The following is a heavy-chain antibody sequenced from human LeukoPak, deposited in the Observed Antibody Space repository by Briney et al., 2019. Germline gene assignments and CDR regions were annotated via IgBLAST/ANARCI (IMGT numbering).Heavy chain of an antibody. CDR2: INHSGST. V-gene: IGHV4-34*01. CDR1: GGSFSGYY. CDR3: ARQFLVGSTFHAFDL. D-gene: IGHD1-26*01. J-gene: IGHJ3*01. Sequence: SETLSLTCAVYGGSFSGYYWSWIRQPPGKGLEWIGEINHSGSTNYNPSLKSRVTISVDTSKNQFSLKLTSVTAADMPVYFCARQFLVGSTFHAFDLWGQGTRVTVSS.